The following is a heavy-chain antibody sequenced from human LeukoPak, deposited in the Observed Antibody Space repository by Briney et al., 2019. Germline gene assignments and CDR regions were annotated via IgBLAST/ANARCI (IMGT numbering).Heavy chain of an antibody. V-gene: IGHV4-34*01. CDR3: ARSPYDFWSGYYWYFDL. Sequence: PSETLSLTCAVYGGSFSGYYWSWIRQPPGKGLEWIGEINHSGSTNYNPSLKSRVTISVDTSKNQFSLKLSSVTAADTAVYYCARSPYDFWSGYYWYFDLWGRGTLVTVSS. D-gene: IGHD3-3*01. CDR1: GGSFSGYY. J-gene: IGHJ2*01. CDR2: INHSGST.